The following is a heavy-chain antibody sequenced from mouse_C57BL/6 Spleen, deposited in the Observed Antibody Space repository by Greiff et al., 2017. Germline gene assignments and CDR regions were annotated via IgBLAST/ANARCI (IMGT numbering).Heavy chain of an antibody. CDR2: IYPGSGNT. Sequence: QVQLQQSGAELVRPGASVKLSCKASGYTFTDYYINWVKQRPGQGLEWIARIYPGSGNTYYNEKFKGKATLTAEKSSSTAYMQLSSLTSEDSAVYFCALANWDVWFAYWGQGTLVTVSA. CDR3: ALANWDVWFAY. J-gene: IGHJ3*01. V-gene: IGHV1-76*01. D-gene: IGHD4-1*01. CDR1: GYTFTDYY.